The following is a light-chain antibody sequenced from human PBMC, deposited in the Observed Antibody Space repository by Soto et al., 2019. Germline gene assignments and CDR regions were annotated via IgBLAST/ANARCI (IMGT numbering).Light chain of an antibody. J-gene: IGKJ2*01. V-gene: IGKV3-15*01. CDR3: QQYNNWPPA. CDR2: GAS. CDR1: QSVSSN. Sequence: EIVMTQSTATLSVSPGERATLSCRASQSVSSNIAWYQQKPGQAPRLLIYGASTRATGIPARFSGSGSVTEFTLTISSLQSEDFAVYYCQQYNNWPPAFGQGTKLEIK.